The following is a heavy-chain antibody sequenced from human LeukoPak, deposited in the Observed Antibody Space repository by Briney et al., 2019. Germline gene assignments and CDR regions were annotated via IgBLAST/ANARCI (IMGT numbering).Heavy chain of an antibody. V-gene: IGHV1-2*02. D-gene: IGHD1-26*01. CDR2: INPNSGGT. CDR1: GYTFTGYY. Sequence: ASVKVSCKASGYTFTGYYMYWVRQAPGQGLEWMGWINPNSGGTNYAQKFQGRVTMTRDTSISTAYMELSRLRSDDTAVYYCARDLGIVGAINLYYFDYWGQGTLVTVSS. CDR3: ARDLGIVGAINLYYFDY. J-gene: IGHJ4*02.